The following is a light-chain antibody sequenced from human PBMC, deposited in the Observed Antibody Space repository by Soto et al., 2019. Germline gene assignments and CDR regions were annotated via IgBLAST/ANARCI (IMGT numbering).Light chain of an antibody. CDR3: QQYNNWPRT. J-gene: IGKJ1*01. CDR1: QSISSD. CDR2: GAS. V-gene: IGKV3-15*01. Sequence: EILMTQSPATRSVTPCETATLSCRASQSISSDLAWYQQKPGQAPRLLIYGASTRATGIPARFSGSGSGTEFTLTIRSLQSEDFAVYYCQQYNNWPRTFGQGTKVDIK.